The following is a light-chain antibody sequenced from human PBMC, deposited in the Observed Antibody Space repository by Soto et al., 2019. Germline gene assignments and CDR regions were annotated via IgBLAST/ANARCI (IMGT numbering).Light chain of an antibody. CDR1: SSDVGGYNY. Sequence: QSVLTQPASVSGSPGQSITISCTGTSSDVGGYNYVSWYQQHPGKAPKLMIYEVSNRPSGVPDRFSASTSGTSASLAITGLQAEDEGDYYCQSYDSTLSARYVFGTGTKLTVL. CDR3: QSYDSTLSARYV. V-gene: IGLV2-14*01. J-gene: IGLJ1*01. CDR2: EVS.